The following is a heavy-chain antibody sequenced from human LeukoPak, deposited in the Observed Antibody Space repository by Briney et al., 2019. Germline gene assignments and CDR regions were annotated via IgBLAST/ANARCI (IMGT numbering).Heavy chain of an antibody. CDR3: ARSISGGAPFFDY. V-gene: IGHV4-61*02. CDR1: GGSISSGSYY. D-gene: IGHD1-14*01. J-gene: IGHJ4*02. Sequence: SETLSLTCTVSGGSISSGSYYWSWIRQPAGKGLEWIGRIYASGSTNYNPSLKSRVTMSVDTSKNQFSLKLSSVTAADTAVYYCARSISGGAPFFDYWGQGTLVTVSS. CDR2: IYASGST.